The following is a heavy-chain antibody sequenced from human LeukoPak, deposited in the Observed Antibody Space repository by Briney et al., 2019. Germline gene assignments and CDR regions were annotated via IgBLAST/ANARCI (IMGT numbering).Heavy chain of an antibody. CDR3: ARAVYSSGTHDY. CDR1: GGTFSSYA. V-gene: IGHV1-69*04. Sequence: ASVKVSCKASGGTFSSYAISWVRQAPGQGLEWMGRIIPILGIANYAQKFQGRVTITADKSTSTAYMELSSLRSEDTAVYYCARAVYSSGTHDYWGQGTLVTVSS. D-gene: IGHD6-19*01. CDR2: IIPILGIA. J-gene: IGHJ4*02.